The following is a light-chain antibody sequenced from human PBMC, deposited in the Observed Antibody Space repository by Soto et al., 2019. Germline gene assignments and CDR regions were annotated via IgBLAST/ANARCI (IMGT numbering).Light chain of an antibody. V-gene: IGKV1-5*01. CDR3: QQYSRFPMYT. CDR1: QTIGSW. J-gene: IGKJ2*01. CDR2: DAS. Sequence: DIQMTQSPSTLSASVGDRVTITCRASQTIGSWLAWYQQKPGKAPKVLIYDASSLESGVPSRFSGSGSGTEFNLTVSSVQTDDVATYYCQQYSRFPMYTFGEGTKLEIK.